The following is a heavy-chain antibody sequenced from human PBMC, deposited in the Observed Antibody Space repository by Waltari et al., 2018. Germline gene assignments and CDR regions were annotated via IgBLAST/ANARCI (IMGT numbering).Heavy chain of an antibody. CDR3: ARRGVYYDSSGYFDY. CDR2: IYHSGST. D-gene: IGHD3-22*01. Sequence: QVQLQESGPGLVKPSETLSLTCAVSGYSISSGYYWGWLRQPPGKGLEWIGSIYHSGSTYYNPSLKSRVTISVDTSKNQFSLKLSSVTAADTAVYYCARRGVYYDSSGYFDYWGQGTLVTVSS. J-gene: IGHJ4*02. V-gene: IGHV4-38-2*01. CDR1: GYSISSGYY.